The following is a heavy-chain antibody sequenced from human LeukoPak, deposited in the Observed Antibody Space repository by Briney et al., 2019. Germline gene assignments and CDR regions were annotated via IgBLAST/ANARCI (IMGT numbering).Heavy chain of an antibody. Sequence: ASVKVSCKASGYTFTSYGISWVRQAPGQGLEWMGIINPSGGSTSYAQKFQGRVTMTRDTSTSTVYMELSSLRSEDTAVYYCARDAPPGVYCSSTSCQNNWFDPWGQGTLVTVSS. D-gene: IGHD2-2*01. CDR3: ARDAPPGVYCSSTSCQNNWFDP. CDR1: GYTFTSYG. J-gene: IGHJ5*02. CDR2: INPSGGST. V-gene: IGHV1-46*01.